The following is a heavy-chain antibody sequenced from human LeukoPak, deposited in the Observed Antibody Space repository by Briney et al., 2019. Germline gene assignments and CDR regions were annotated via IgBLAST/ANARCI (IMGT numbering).Heavy chain of an antibody. CDR1: GFTFSDYY. V-gene: IGHV3-11*04. CDR3: ASGYYDFWSGYPYYFDY. Sequence: GGSLRLSCAASGFTFSDYYMSWIHQAPGKGLEWVSYISSSGSTIYYADSVKGRFTISRDNAKNSLYLQMNSLRAEDTAVYYCASGYYDFWSGYPYYFDYWGQGTLVTVSS. J-gene: IGHJ4*02. D-gene: IGHD3-3*01. CDR2: ISSSGSTI.